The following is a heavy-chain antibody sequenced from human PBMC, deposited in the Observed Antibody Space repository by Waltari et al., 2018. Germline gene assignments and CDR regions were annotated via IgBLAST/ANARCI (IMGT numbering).Heavy chain of an antibody. J-gene: IGHJ4*02. D-gene: IGHD3-16*01. CDR1: GFHFTLSS. V-gene: IGHV3-21*01. Sequence: EVRLVESGGGRVTPGGSLKLSCEASGFHFTLSSLNWVRQAPGKGLEWVSSITSSSDYIYYADSVKGRFTISRDNAKNSVYLHMTSLRAEDTAVYYCARLGAVCGNSSCPWFFDSWGQGTLVTVSS. CDR2: ITSSSDYI. CDR3: ARLGAVCGNSSCPWFFDS.